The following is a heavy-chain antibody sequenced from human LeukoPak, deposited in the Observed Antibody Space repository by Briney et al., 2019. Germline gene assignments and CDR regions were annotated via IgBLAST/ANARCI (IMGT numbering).Heavy chain of an antibody. Sequence: GGSLSLSCAASGFTFSSYGLHWVRQAPGQGLEWVAVIWYDGSNKYYADSVEGRFTISRDNSKNTLYLQMNSLRAEDTAVYYCAREAQLGPYYYYGMDVWGQGTTVTVSS. CDR2: IWYDGSNK. J-gene: IGHJ6*02. V-gene: IGHV3-33*01. CDR3: AREAQLGPYYYYGMDV. D-gene: IGHD1-26*01. CDR1: GFTFSSYG.